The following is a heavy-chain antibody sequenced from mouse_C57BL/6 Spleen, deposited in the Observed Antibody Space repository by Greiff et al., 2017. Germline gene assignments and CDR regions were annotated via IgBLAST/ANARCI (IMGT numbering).Heavy chain of an antibody. Sequence: VQLQQSGPGLVQPSQSLSITCTVSGFSLTSYGVHWVRQSPGKGLEWLGVVWIGGSTDYNAAFIFRLSISKDNSKSQVFFKMNSLQANDTAIYYCARKGMDAMDYWGQGASVTVSS. D-gene: IGHD2-3*01. J-gene: IGHJ4*01. CDR3: ARKGMDAMDY. V-gene: IGHV2-2*02. CDR2: VWIGGST. CDR1: GFSLTSYG.